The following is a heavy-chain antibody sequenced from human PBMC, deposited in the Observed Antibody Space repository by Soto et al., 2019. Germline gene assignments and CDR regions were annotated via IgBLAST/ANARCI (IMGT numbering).Heavy chain of an antibody. CDR3: ARTNRGDYRRSNNWFAP. CDR1: GGSISSGGYS. Sequence: SETLSLTCAVSGGSISSGGYSWSWIRQPPGKGLEWIGYIYHSGSTYYNPSLKSRVTISVDRSKNQFSLKLSSVTAADTAVYYCARTNRGDYRRSNNWFAPWGQGTLVTVSS. D-gene: IGHD3-16*02. J-gene: IGHJ5*02. V-gene: IGHV4-30-2*01. CDR2: IYHSGST.